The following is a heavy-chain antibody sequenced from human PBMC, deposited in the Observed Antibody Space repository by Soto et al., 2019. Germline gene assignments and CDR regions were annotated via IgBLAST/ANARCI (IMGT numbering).Heavy chain of an antibody. CDR3: AREEGTGYYYYGMDV. CDR1: GGTFSSYA. CDR2: IIPIFGTA. V-gene: IGHV1-69*06. Sequence: SVKVSCKASGGTFSSYAISWVRQAPGQGLEWMGGIIPIFGTANYAQKFQGRVTITADKSTSTAYMEPSSLRSEDTAVYYCAREEGTGYYYYGMDVWGQGTTVTVPS. J-gene: IGHJ6*02.